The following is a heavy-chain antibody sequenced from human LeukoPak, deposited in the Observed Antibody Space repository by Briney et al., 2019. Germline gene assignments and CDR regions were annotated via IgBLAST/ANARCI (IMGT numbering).Heavy chain of an antibody. CDR1: SGSFSGYY. Sequence: SETLSLTCAVYSGSFSGYYWSWIRQPPGKGLEWIGEINHSGSTNYNPSLKSRVTISQDTSKNQFSLRLSSVTAADTALYYCARAHQVLMIASAFDVWGQGTMVTVSS. CDR2: INHSGST. CDR3: ARAHQVLMIASAFDV. J-gene: IGHJ3*01. V-gene: IGHV4-34*01. D-gene: IGHD3-22*01.